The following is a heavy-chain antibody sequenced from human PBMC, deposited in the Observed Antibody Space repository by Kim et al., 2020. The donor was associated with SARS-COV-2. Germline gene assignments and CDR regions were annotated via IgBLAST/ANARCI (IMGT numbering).Heavy chain of an antibody. CDR3: ARDVRYDYVWGSYPIDY. D-gene: IGHD3-16*02. V-gene: IGHV3-7*01. Sequence: GGSLRLSCAASGFTFSSYWMSWVRQAPGKGLEWVANIKQDGSEKYYVDSVKGRFTISRDNAKNSLYLQMNSLRAEDTAVYYCARDVRYDYVWGSYPIDYWGQGTLVTVSS. J-gene: IGHJ4*02. CDR1: GFTFSSYW. CDR2: IKQDGSEK.